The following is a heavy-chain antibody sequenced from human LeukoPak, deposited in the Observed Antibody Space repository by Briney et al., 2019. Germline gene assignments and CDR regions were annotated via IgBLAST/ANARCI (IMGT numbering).Heavy chain of an antibody. CDR1: GFTFSSFW. CDR2: INSDGFST. Sequence: GGSLRLSCAASGFTFSSFWIHWVRQVPGKGLVWVSRINSDGFSTSYADSVKGRFTISRDNAKNTLYLQMNSLRAEDTAVYYCARGASGGYFDYWGQGTLVTVSS. J-gene: IGHJ4*02. D-gene: IGHD1-26*01. V-gene: IGHV3-74*01. CDR3: ARGASGGYFDY.